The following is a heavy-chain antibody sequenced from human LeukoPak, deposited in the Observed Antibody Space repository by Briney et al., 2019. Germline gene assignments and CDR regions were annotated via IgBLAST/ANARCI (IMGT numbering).Heavy chain of an antibody. CDR2: ISSSSSYI. CDR3: ARGFSGEFDY. D-gene: IGHD3-10*01. V-gene: IGHV3-21*01. Sequence: GGSLRLSCAASGFTFSSFNMNWVRQAPGKGLEWVSSISSSSSYIFYADSVKGRFTISRDNAKNSLYLQMNSLRAEDTAVYYCARGFSGEFDYWGQGTLVTVSS. J-gene: IGHJ4*02. CDR1: GFTFSSFN.